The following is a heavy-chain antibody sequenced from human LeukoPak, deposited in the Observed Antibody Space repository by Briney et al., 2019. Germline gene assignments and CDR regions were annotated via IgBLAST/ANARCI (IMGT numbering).Heavy chain of an antibody. CDR3: ARVLRYFDWLPPSFDY. V-gene: IGHV3-7*01. Sequence: GGSLRLSCAASGFTFSSYGMHWVRQAPGKGLEWVANIKQDGSEKYYVDSVKGRFTISRDNAKNSLYLQMNSLRAEDTAVYYCARVLRYFDWLPPSFDYWGQGTLVTVSS. CDR1: GFTFSSYG. D-gene: IGHD3-9*01. J-gene: IGHJ4*02. CDR2: IKQDGSEK.